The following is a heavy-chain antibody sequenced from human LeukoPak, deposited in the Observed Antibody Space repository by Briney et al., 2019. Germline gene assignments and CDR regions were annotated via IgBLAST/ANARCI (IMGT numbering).Heavy chain of an antibody. V-gene: IGHV1-8*03. CDR1: GYTFTSYD. CDR3: ARGLNWNYEVAFDI. J-gene: IGHJ3*02. CDR2: MNPNSGNT. Sequence: GASVKVSCKASGYTFTSYDINWVRQATGQGLEWMGWMNPNSGNTGYAQKFQGRVTITRNTSISTAYMELSSLRSEDTAVYYCARGLNWNYEVAFDIWGQGTMVTVSS. D-gene: IGHD1-7*01.